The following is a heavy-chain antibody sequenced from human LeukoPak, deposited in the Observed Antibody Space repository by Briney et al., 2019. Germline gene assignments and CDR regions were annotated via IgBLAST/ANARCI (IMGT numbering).Heavy chain of an antibody. CDR3: AKDLGAAGLSYDY. CDR2: ISGSGGST. D-gene: IGHD6-13*01. Sequence: PGGSLRLSCAASGFTFSSYAMSWVRQAPGKGLEWVSAISGSGGSTYYADSVKGRFTISRDNSKNTLYLQMNSLRAEDTAVCYCAKDLGAAGLSYDYWGRGTLVTVSS. CDR1: GFTFSSYA. V-gene: IGHV3-23*01. J-gene: IGHJ4*02.